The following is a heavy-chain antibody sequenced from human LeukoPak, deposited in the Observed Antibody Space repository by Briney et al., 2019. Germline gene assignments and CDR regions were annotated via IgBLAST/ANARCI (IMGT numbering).Heavy chain of an antibody. CDR3: AKDNDFGSGYYIDY. J-gene: IGHJ4*02. V-gene: IGHV3-30*02. D-gene: IGHD3-3*01. CDR1: GFTFSSYD. Sequence: GGSLRLSCAASGFTFSSYDVHWVRQAPGKGLEGVAFIRYDGSNKYYADSVKGRFTISRDNSKNTLYLQMNSLRAEDTAVYYCAKDNDFGSGYYIDYWGQGTLVTVSS. CDR2: IRYDGSNK.